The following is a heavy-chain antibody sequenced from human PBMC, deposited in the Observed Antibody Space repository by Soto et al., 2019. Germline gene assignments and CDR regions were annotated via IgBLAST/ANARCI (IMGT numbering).Heavy chain of an antibody. D-gene: IGHD2-2*01. V-gene: IGHV1-69*01. CDR3: ARKLGYCSSTSCPRLHDYYGMDV. CDR2: IIPIFGTA. CDR1: GGTFSSYA. Sequence: QVQLVQSGAEVKKPGSSVKVSCKASGGTFSSYAISWVRQAPGQGLEWMGGIIPIFGTANYAQKFQGRVTITADESTSTAYIERSSLRSEHTAVYYCARKLGYCSSTSCPRLHDYYGMDVWGQGTTVTVSS. J-gene: IGHJ6*02.